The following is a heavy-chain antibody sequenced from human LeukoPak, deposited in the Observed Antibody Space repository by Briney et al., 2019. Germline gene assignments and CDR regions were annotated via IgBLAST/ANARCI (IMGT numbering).Heavy chain of an antibody. D-gene: IGHD5-12*01. V-gene: IGHV4-34*01. J-gene: IGHJ4*02. CDR3: ARDRIVATIPRLGYFDY. CDR1: GGSFSGYY. Sequence: SETLSLTCAVYGGSFSGYYWSWIRQPPGKGLEWIGEINHSGSTNYNPSLKSRVTISVDTSKNQFSLKLSSVTAADTAVYYCARDRIVATIPRLGYFDYWGQGTLVTVSS. CDR2: INHSGST.